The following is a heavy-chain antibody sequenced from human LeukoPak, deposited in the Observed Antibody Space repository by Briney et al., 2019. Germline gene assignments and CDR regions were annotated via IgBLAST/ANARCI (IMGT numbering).Heavy chain of an antibody. CDR2: ISPSADTT. CDR3: AKDISWGVVTTIFDY. Sequence: GGSLRLSCAVSGFSFSNYEMNWVRQAPGKGLEWVSYISPSADTTQYADSVKGRFTISRDNAKNSLYLQMNSLRPEDTAFYYCAKDISWGVVTTIFDYWGPGTLVTVSS. J-gene: IGHJ4*02. CDR1: GFSFSNYE. V-gene: IGHV3-48*03. D-gene: IGHD2-21*02.